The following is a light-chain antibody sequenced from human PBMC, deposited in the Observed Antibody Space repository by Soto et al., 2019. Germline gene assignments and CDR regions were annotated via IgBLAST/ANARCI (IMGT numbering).Light chain of an antibody. CDR2: GAS. CDR3: QQSYSSWT. Sequence: DIQMTQSPSSLSASVGDRVTITCRASQSISNYLNWYQQKPGKAPKVIIYGASSLQSGVPSRFSGSGSGTDFTLTISSLQPEDFATYYCQQSYSSWTFGQGTKVEIK. J-gene: IGKJ1*01. V-gene: IGKV1-39*01. CDR1: QSISNY.